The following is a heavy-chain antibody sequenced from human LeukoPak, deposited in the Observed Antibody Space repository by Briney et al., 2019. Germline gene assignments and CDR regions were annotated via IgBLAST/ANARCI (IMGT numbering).Heavy chain of an antibody. CDR2: IIPIFGTT. D-gene: IGHD3-3*01. CDR3: ARDRHYTTSGVSHYCYYMDV. V-gene: IGHV1-69*06. J-gene: IGHJ6*03. Sequence: ASVKVSCKTSGGTFSYFAISWVRQVPGQGLEWMGGIIPIFGTTDYPHKFQDRVTMTADKSTNTAYMELSSLKSEDSAVYYCARDRHYTTSGVSHYCYYMDVWGNGTTVTVSS. CDR1: GGTFSYFA.